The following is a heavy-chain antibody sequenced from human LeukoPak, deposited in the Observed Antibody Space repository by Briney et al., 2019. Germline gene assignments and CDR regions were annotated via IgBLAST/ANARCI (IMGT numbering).Heavy chain of an antibody. CDR2: INSDGSST. V-gene: IGHV3-74*01. CDR3: ARDSTFRGTGPNV. J-gene: IGHJ3*01. Sequence: GGSLRLSCVASGFTFGNYWMHWVRQAPGKGLVWVSRINSDGSSTNYADSVKGRFTISRDNAKNTLYLQVNSLRAEDTAVYYCARDSTFRGTGPNVWGQGTMVIVSS. D-gene: IGHD2-8*02. CDR1: GFTFGNYW.